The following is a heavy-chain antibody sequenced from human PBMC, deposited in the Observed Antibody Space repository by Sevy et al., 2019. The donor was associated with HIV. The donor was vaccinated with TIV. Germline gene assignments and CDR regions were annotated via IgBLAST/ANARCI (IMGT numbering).Heavy chain of an antibody. CDR1: GFTSSNYA. Sequence: GGSLRLSCAASGFTSSNYAMSWVRQAPGKGLEWVSGLSGSGGSIYYADSVKGRFTISRDNSRNTLYLQRNSLRAEDTAVYYCAKDRIWELGDSFDVWGQGTMVTVSS. D-gene: IGHD1-26*01. J-gene: IGHJ3*01. CDR3: AKDRIWELGDSFDV. V-gene: IGHV3-23*01. CDR2: LSGSGGSI.